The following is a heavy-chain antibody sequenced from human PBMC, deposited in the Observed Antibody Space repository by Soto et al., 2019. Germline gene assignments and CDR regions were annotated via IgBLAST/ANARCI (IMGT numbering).Heavy chain of an antibody. J-gene: IGHJ4*02. Sequence: QVQLVESGGGVVQPGRSLGLSCTAHGVTFSGFAMSWVRQAPGKGLEWVALISFDGTKKYYADSVKGRFTISRDNSKSTLFLEMNSLTPEDTAVYYCARANARGLDYWGLGTRVTVSS. V-gene: IGHV3-30-3*01. CDR1: GVTFSGFA. D-gene: IGHD3-10*01. CDR3: ARANARGLDY. CDR2: ISFDGTKK.